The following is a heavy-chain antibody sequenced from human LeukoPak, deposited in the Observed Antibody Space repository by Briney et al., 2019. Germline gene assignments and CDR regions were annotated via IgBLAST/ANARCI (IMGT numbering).Heavy chain of an antibody. V-gene: IGHV3-30*04. CDR2: ISYDGSNK. J-gene: IGHJ5*02. Sequence: GGSLRLSCAASGFIFSGYAMHWVRQAPGKGLEWVAVISYDGSNKYYADSVKGRFTISRDNAKNSLYLQMNSLRAEDTAVYYCARGTAMVTKGNWFDHWGQGTLVTVSS. D-gene: IGHD5-18*01. CDR1: GFIFSGYA. CDR3: ARGTAMVTKGNWFDH.